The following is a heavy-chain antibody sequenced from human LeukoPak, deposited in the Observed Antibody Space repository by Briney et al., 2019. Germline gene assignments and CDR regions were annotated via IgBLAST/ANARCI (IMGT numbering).Heavy chain of an antibody. J-gene: IGHJ4*02. CDR2: IKKDGSEK. D-gene: IGHD1-26*01. Sequence: TGGSLRLSCAASGFTFSSHRMSWVRQAPGKGREGWANIKKDGSEKYYVDSVKGRFSISRDNAKNSLYLQMNSLRAEDTAVYYCARDLLGWELHYFDYWGQGTLVTVSS. V-gene: IGHV3-7*01. CDR1: GFTFSSHR. CDR3: ARDLLGWELHYFDY.